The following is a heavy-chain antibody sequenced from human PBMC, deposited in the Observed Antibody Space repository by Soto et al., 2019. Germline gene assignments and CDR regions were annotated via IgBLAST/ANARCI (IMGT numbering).Heavy chain of an antibody. J-gene: IGHJ6*02. D-gene: IGHD4-17*01. CDR1: GGSISPYY. CDR3: ARLQTMTTVTTFHYYGMDV. V-gene: IGHV4-39*01. Sequence: PSETLSLTCTVSGGSISPYYWGWIRQPPGEGLEWIGTIHHSGSIYYNPSLRSRVTISVDTSKNQFSLELSSVTAADTAVYYCARLQTMTTVTTFHYYGMDVWGQGTTVTVSS. CDR2: IHHSGSI.